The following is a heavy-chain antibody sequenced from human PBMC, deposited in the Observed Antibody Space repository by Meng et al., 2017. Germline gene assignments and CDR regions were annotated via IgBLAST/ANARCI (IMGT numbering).Heavy chain of an antibody. V-gene: IGHV3-30*04. J-gene: IGHJ4*02. CDR1: GFTFSSYA. CDR2: ISYDGSNK. D-gene: IGHD3-10*01. CDR3: ARGRPFQRITMVRGVITFGGFDY. Sequence: GESLKISCAASGFTFSSYAMHWVRQAPGKGLEWVAVISYDGSNKYYADSVKGRFTISRDNSKNTLYLQMNSLRAEDTAVYYCARGRPFQRITMVRGVITFGGFDYWGQG.